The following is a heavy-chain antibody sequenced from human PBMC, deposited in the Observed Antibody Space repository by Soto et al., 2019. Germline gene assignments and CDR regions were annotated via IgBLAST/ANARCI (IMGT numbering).Heavy chain of an antibody. Sequence: GGSLRLSCAASGLTFSSHAMGWLRQAPGTGPEWVAFVDGSGGDTSYAESVKGRFIISRDNSDNSLFLHMNSLRAEDTGRYFCAKEIFAAAYAATSAFDLWGQGTLVTVSS. V-gene: IGHV3-23*01. D-gene: IGHD2-8*01. CDR3: AKEIFAAAYAATSAFDL. CDR1: GLTFSSHA. J-gene: IGHJ4*02. CDR2: VDGSGGDT.